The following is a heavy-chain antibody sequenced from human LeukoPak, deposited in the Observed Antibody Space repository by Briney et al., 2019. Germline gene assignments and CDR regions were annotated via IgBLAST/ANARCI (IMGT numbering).Heavy chain of an antibody. CDR3: AKVTYYYDSSGYQYYFDY. CDR1: GFTFSSYE. D-gene: IGHD3-22*01. V-gene: IGHV3-48*03. Sequence: GGSLRLSCAASGFTFSSYEMNWVRQAPGKGLEWVSYISSSGSTIYYADSVKGRFTISRDNSKNTLYLQMNSLRAEDTAVYYCAKVTYYYDSSGYQYYFDYWSQGTLVTVSS. J-gene: IGHJ4*02. CDR2: ISSSGSTI.